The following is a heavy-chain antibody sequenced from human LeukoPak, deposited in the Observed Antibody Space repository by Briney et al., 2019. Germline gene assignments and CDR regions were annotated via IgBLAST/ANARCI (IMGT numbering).Heavy chain of an antibody. V-gene: IGHV1-2*06. CDR2: INPNSDGT. CDR3: ARDQDNMTTCDY. D-gene: IGHD3-16*01. J-gene: IGHJ4*02. CDR1: GYTFTGYY. Sequence: ASVKVSCKASGYTFTGYYMHWVRQAPGQGLEWMGRINPNSDGTNYAQKFQGRVTMTRDTSISTAYMELSRLRSDDTAVYYCARDQDNMTTCDYWGQGTLVTVSS.